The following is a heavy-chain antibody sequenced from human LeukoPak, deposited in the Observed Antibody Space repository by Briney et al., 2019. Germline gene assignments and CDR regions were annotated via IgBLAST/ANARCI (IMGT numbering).Heavy chain of an antibody. CDR1: GGTFSSYA. V-gene: IGHV1-69*05. Sequence: SVKVSCKASGGTFSSYAISWVRQAPGQGLEWMGRIVPIFGTANYAQKFQGRVTITTDESTSTAYMELSSLRSEDTAVYYCARGRREYYYDSSGYYYPHWGQGTLVTVSS. J-gene: IGHJ4*02. CDR2: IVPIFGTA. D-gene: IGHD3-22*01. CDR3: ARGRREYYYDSSGYYYPH.